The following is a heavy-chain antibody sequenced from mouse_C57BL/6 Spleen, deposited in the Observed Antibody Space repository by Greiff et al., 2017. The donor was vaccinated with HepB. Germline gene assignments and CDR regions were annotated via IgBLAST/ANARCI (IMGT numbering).Heavy chain of an antibody. CDR3: ARVGTGTWFAY. CDR1: GYAFSSYW. D-gene: IGHD4-1*01. V-gene: IGHV1-80*01. CDR2: IYPGDGDT. Sequence: QVHVKQSGAELVKPGASVKISCKASGYAFSSYWMNWVKQRPGKGLEWIGQIYPGDGDTNYNGKFKGKATLTADKSSSTAYMQLSSLTSEDSAVYFCARVGTGTWFAYWGQGTLVTVSA. J-gene: IGHJ3*01.